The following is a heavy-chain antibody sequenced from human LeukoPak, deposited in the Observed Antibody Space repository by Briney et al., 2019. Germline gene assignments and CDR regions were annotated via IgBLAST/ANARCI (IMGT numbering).Heavy chain of an antibody. CDR2: IFYLGGT. V-gene: IGHV4-59*01. Sequence: SETLSLTCTVSGASISSYYWSWIRQPPGKGLEWIGYIFYLGGTNHNPSLKSRVTISLDTSKNQFSLKLSSVTAADTAVYYCASLGGGSYRSFDYWGQGTLVTVSS. CDR1: GASISSYY. CDR3: ASLGGGSYRSFDY. D-gene: IGHD3-16*02. J-gene: IGHJ4*02.